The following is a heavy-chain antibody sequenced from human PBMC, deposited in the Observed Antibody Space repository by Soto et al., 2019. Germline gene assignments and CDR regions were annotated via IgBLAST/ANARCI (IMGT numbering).Heavy chain of an antibody. CDR1: GGTFSSYA. J-gene: IGHJ5*02. V-gene: IGHV1-69*06. CDR2: IIPIFGTA. D-gene: IGHD6-19*01. Sequence: SVKVSCKASGGTFSSYAISWVRQAPGQGLEWMGGIIPIFGTANYAQKFKGRVTITADKSKSTAYMELSSLRSEDTAVYDWARDLFGYSNGWYWFAPWG. CDR3: ARDLFGYSNGWYWFAP.